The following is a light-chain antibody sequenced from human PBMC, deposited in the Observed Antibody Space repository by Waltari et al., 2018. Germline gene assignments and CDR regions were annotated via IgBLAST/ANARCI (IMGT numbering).Light chain of an antibody. CDR2: GAS. Sequence: EIVLTQSPGTLSLSPGERATLSCRASQSVSSSYLAWYQQKPGQAPRLLIHGASSRATGIPDRFSGSGSGTDFTLTISRLETEDFAVYYCQQYGRSWNTFGQGTKLEIK. CDR1: QSVSSSY. J-gene: IGKJ2*01. V-gene: IGKV3-20*01. CDR3: QQYGRSWNT.